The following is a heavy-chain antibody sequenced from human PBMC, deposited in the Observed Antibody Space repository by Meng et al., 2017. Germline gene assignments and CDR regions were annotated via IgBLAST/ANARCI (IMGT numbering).Heavy chain of an antibody. V-gene: IGHV1-69*06. J-gene: IGHJ4*02. CDR1: GGTIRSYA. CDR3: HSGWYQAGDDY. Sequence: QLVQCGDEGTEPGSEVQASRKASGGTIRSYAISWVRQAPGQGLEWMGGIIPIFGTANYAQKFQGRVTITADKSTSTAYMELSSLRSEDTAVYYCHSGWYQAGDDYWGQGTLVTVSS. CDR2: IIPIFGTA. D-gene: IGHD6-19*01.